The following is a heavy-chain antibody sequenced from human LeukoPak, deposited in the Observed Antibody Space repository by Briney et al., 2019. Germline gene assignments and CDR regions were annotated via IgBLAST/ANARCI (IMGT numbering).Heavy chain of an antibody. CDR2: MYSSGST. CDR1: GGSISSSSYY. V-gene: IGHV4-39*07. D-gene: IGHD2-15*01. CDR3: ARVEVVVVAASHFDY. J-gene: IGHJ4*02. Sequence: SETLSLTCTVSGGSISSSSYYWGWIRQPPGKGLEWIGSMYSSGSTYYNPSLKSRVTISVDKSKNQFSLKLSSVTAADTAVYYCARVEVVVVAASHFDYWGQGTLVTVSS.